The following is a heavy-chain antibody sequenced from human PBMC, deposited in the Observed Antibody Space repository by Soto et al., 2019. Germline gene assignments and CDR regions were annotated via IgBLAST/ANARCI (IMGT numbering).Heavy chain of an antibody. V-gene: IGHV3-23*01. CDR2: ICDSGDGP. Sequence: PGGSLRLSCAASGFNFSSYAMSWVRQAPGKGPEWVSSICDSGDGPHYADSVKGRFTISRDSSKNTLYLQMNSLGAEDTAIYYYAKASRGSCYSAVDYWGQGTLVTVSS. CDR1: GFNFSSYA. CDR3: AKASRGSCYSAVDY. J-gene: IGHJ4*02. D-gene: IGHD2-15*01.